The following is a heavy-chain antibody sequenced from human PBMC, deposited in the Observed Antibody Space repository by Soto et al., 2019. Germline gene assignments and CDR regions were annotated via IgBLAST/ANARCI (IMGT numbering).Heavy chain of an antibody. Sequence: TSETLSLTCAVSGTSISSTFWWTWVRQPPGKGLEWIGSIYYSGSTYYNPSLKSRVTVSVDTSKNQFSLKLSSVTAADTAVYYCARHPSDFWFDPWGQGTLVTVSS. CDR2: IYYSGST. CDR3: ARHPSDFWFDP. J-gene: IGHJ5*02. V-gene: IGHV4-39*01. D-gene: IGHD2-21*02. CDR1: GTSISSTFW.